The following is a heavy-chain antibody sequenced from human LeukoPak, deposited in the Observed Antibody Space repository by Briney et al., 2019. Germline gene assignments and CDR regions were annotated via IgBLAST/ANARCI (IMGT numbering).Heavy chain of an antibody. Sequence: GGSLRLSCVASGFTFSDYYMNWIRQAPGKGPEWVARISSSASSTYYADSVRGRFTISRDNGKNSLYLQMNSLRAGDTAVYYCVRDGGGMAAPSFDFWGQGTLVTVSS. CDR2: ISSSASST. CDR3: VRDGGGMAAPSFDF. J-gene: IGHJ4*02. V-gene: IGHV3-11*01. CDR1: GFTFSDYY. D-gene: IGHD6-6*01.